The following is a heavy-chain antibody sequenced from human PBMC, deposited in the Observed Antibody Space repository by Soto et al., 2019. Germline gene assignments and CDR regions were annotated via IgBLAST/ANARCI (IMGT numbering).Heavy chain of an antibody. CDR2: IIPIFGTA. D-gene: IGHD3-10*01. V-gene: IGHV1-69*01. Sequence: QVQLVQSGAEVKKPGSSVKVSCKASGGTFSSYAISWVRQAPGQGLEWMGGIIPIFGTANYAQKFQGRVTITADESTSTAYMELSSLRSEDTAVYYCARDLYYYGSGSYGGKDVWGQGTTVTVSS. CDR1: GGTFSSYA. J-gene: IGHJ6*02. CDR3: ARDLYYYGSGSYGGKDV.